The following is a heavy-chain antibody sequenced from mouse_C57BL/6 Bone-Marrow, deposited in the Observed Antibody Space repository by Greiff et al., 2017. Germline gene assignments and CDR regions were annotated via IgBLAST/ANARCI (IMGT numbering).Heavy chain of an antibody. J-gene: IGHJ3*01. CDR2: IYPGSGST. V-gene: IGHV1-55*01. Sequence: QVQLQQSGAELVKPGASVKMSCKASGYTFTSYWITWVKQRPGQGLEWIGEIYPGSGSTNYNEKFKSKATLTVDTSSSPAYMQLSSLTSEDSAVXDCARRELGQAGAYWGQGTLVTVSA. CDR1: GYTFTSYW. CDR3: ARRELGQAGAY. D-gene: IGHD4-1*01.